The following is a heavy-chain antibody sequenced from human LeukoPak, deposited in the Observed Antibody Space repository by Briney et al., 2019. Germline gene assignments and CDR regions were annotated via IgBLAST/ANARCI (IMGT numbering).Heavy chain of an antibody. D-gene: IGHD3-22*01. Sequence: SETLSLTCTVSGGSISSYYWSWIRQPPGKGLEWIGYIYTSGSTNYNPSLKSRVTISVDTSKNQFSLKLSSVTAADTAVYYCARRDYYDSSGYSFAFDIWGQGTMATVSS. J-gene: IGHJ3*02. CDR2: IYTSGST. CDR1: GGSISSYY. V-gene: IGHV4-4*09. CDR3: ARRDYYDSSGYSFAFDI.